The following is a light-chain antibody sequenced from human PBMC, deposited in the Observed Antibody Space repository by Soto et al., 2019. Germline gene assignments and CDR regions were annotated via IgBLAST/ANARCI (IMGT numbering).Light chain of an antibody. V-gene: IGKV1-16*01. J-gene: IGKJ2*01. CDR1: HDTSNS. CDR3: QQYSSFPYT. CDR2: GAS. Sequence: DIQMTQSPSSLSASVGDRVTITCRASHDTSNSVAWFQQRPGMAPKSLIYGASSLQSGVSSRFSGSGSGTQFTLTLSSLQPEDFATYYFQQYSSFPYTFGQGTKLEIK.